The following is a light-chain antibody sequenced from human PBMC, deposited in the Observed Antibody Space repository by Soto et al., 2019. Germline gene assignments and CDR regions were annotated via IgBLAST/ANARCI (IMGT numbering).Light chain of an antibody. CDR1: SSDIAIYNA. CDR3: SSYTRSSTYV. Sequence: QSVLTQPASVSGSPGQSITISCTGTSSDIAIYNAVSWYQQYPGKAPKLIIYEGTHRPSGISDRFSASKSGNTASLTISGLQAEDEPDYYCSSYTRSSTYVFGTGTKVTVL. V-gene: IGLV2-14*03. J-gene: IGLJ1*01. CDR2: EGT.